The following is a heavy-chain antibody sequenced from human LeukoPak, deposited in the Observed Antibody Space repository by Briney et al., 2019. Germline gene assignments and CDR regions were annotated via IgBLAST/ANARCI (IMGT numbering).Heavy chain of an antibody. V-gene: IGHV3-30*02. CDR2: IRKDGSDK. CDR3: AKDDQWSLDH. J-gene: IGHJ5*02. CDR1: GFTFSTNG. D-gene: IGHD2-15*01. Sequence: PGGPLRLSCAASGFTFSTNGIHWVRQAPGKGLEWVTYIRKDGSDKWYAKSVKGRFTISRDNSKNTVILQMNSLRPEDTALYYCAKDDQWSLDHWGQGALVTVSS.